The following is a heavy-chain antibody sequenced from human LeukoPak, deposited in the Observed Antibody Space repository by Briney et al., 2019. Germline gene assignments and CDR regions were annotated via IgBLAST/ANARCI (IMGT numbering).Heavy chain of an antibody. CDR3: ARDETYGGNSGELHY. Sequence: SETLSLTCTVSGGSISSYYWSWLRQSAGKGLEWIGRIYTSGSTNYNPSLKSRVTMSVDTSKNQFSLKLSSVTAADTAVYYCARDETYGGNSGELHYWGQGTLVTVSS. V-gene: IGHV4-4*07. J-gene: IGHJ4*02. D-gene: IGHD4-23*01. CDR1: GGSISSYY. CDR2: IYTSGST.